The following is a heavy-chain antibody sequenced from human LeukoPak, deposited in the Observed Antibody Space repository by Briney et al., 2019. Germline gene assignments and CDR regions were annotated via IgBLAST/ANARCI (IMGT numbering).Heavy chain of an antibody. Sequence: WASVKVSCKASGYTFTSYDINWVRQAPGQGLEWMGRIIPILGIANYAQKFQGRVTITADKSTSTAYMELSSLRSEDTAVYYCARARGHRLYVFDYWGQGTLVTVSS. CDR1: GYTFTSYD. CDR2: IIPILGIA. J-gene: IGHJ4*02. CDR3: ARARGHRLYVFDY. D-gene: IGHD2/OR15-2a*01. V-gene: IGHV1-69*04.